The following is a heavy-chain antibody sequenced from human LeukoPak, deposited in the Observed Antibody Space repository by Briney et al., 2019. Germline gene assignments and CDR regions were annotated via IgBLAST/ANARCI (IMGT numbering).Heavy chain of an antibody. Sequence: NPSETLSLTCAVYGGSFSGYYWSWIRQPPGKGLEWIGEINHSGSTNYNPSLKSRVTISVDTSKNQFSLKLTSVTAADTAVYYCARHPSGRMWLQQGGWFDPWGQGTLVTVSS. J-gene: IGHJ5*02. CDR2: INHSGST. D-gene: IGHD5-24*01. CDR3: ARHPSGRMWLQQGGWFDP. V-gene: IGHV4-34*01. CDR1: GGSFSGYY.